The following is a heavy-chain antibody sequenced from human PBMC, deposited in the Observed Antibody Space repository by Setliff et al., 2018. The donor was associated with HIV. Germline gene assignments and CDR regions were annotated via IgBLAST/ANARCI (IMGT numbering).Heavy chain of an antibody. CDR1: GYTLTSYA. CDR2: INAGYGNT. D-gene: IGHD4-17*01. Sequence: GASVKVSCKASGYTLTSYAIHWVRQAPGQSLAWMGWINAGYGNTKYSQKFQGRVTITRDASASTAYMELSSLRSEDTAVYYCAAKKPGDYPFNWGQGTLVTVSS. CDR3: AAKKPGDYPFN. J-gene: IGHJ4*02. V-gene: IGHV1-3*01.